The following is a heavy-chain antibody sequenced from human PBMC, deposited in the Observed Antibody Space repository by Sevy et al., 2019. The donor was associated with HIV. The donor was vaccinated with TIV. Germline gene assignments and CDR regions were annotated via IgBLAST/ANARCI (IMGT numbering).Heavy chain of an antibody. CDR1: GGSISSSSYY. CDR3: ARPHSSSSVDFDY. Sequence: SETLSLTRTVSGGSISSSSYYWGWIRQPPGKGLEWIGSIYYSGSTYYNPSLKSRVTISVDTSKNQFSLKLSSVTAADTAVYYCARPHSSSSVDFDYWGQGTLVTVSS. CDR2: IYYSGST. V-gene: IGHV4-39*01. D-gene: IGHD6-6*01. J-gene: IGHJ4*02.